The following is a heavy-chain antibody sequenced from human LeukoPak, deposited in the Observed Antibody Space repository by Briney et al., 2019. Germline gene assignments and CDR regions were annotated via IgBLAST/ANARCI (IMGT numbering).Heavy chain of an antibody. V-gene: IGHV4-39*07. CDR1: GGSISSGDYY. Sequence: SETLSLTCTVSGGSISSGDYYWSWIRQPPGKGLEWIGEINHSGSTNYNPSLKSRVTISVDTSKNQFSLKLSSVTAADTAVYYCARALYYYDSSGYEARDYWGQGTLVTVSS. CDR2: INHSGST. J-gene: IGHJ4*02. CDR3: ARALYYYDSSGYEARDY. D-gene: IGHD3-22*01.